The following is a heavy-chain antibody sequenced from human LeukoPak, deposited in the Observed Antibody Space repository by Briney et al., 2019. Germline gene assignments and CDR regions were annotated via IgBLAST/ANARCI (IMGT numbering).Heavy chain of an antibody. Sequence: GGSLRLSCAASGVTVSSSYMSWVRQAPGKGLEWVSEIYSDGSTYYAASVKGRFTISRDNAKNSLYLQMNSLRAEDTAVYYCARDRGSYDSSGCFDYWGQGTLVTVSS. CDR2: IYSDGST. CDR3: ARDRGSYDSSGCFDY. CDR1: GVTVSSSY. D-gene: IGHD3-22*01. J-gene: IGHJ4*02. V-gene: IGHV3-53*01.